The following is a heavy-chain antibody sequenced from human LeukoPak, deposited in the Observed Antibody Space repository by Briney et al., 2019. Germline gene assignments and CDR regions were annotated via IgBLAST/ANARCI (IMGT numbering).Heavy chain of an antibody. D-gene: IGHD3-22*01. CDR3: ARGSSYGASGYPYFDH. V-gene: IGHV4-34*01. CDR1: GGSFSGYY. CDR2: INHRGTT. Sequence: SDTLSLTCAFYGGSFSGYYWSWIRQSPGKGLEWIGEINHRGTTKYNASLESRVTISPATSKTKFSLKVHSVTAADTATYYCARGSSYGASGYPYFDHWGQGTLVPVSS. J-gene: IGHJ4*02.